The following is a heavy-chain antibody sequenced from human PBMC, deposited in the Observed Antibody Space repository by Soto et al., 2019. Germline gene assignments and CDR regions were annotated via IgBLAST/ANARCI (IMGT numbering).Heavy chain of an antibody. V-gene: IGHV1-46*01. CDR2: INPSGGST. D-gene: IGHD6-6*01. CDR3: ARDRPRGAARRLYNWFDP. Sequence: QVQLVQSGAEVKKPGASVKVSCKASGYTFTSYYMHWVRQAPGQGLEWMGIINPSGGSTSYAQKFQGRVTMTRDTSTSTVYMELSSLRSEDTAMYYCARDRPRGAARRLYNWFDPWGQGTLVTVSS. CDR1: GYTFTSYY. J-gene: IGHJ5*02.